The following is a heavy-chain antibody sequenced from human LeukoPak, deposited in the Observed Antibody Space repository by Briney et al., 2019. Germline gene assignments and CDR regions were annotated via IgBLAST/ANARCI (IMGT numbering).Heavy chain of an antibody. V-gene: IGHV6-1*01. CDR3: ARDQGGYDPRGAFDI. CDR2: TYYKSKWYN. CDR1: GYSVSSNSSA. J-gene: IGHJ3*02. D-gene: IGHD5-12*01. Sequence: SQTLSLTFAISGYSVSSNSSAWNWITHSPSRGLEWLRRTYYKSKWYNDYAVSVKSRITINPDTFKNQFSLQLNSVTPEDTAVYYWARDQGGYDPRGAFDIWGQGTMVTVSS.